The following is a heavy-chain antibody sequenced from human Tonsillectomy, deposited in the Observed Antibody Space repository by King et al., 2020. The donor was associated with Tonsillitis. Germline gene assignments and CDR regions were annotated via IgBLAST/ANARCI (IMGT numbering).Heavy chain of an antibody. D-gene: IGHD1-14*01. Sequence: QLQESGPGLVKPSETLSLTCTVSGGAISSYYWSWIRQPPGKGLEWIGYIHYSGSTNYNPSLKSRVTISVDKSKNQFSLKLSSVTAADTAVYYCARTGGLYWYFDLWGRGTLVTVSS. CDR3: ARTGGLYWYFDL. V-gene: IGHV4-59*01. CDR2: IHYSGST. CDR1: GGAISSYY. J-gene: IGHJ2*01.